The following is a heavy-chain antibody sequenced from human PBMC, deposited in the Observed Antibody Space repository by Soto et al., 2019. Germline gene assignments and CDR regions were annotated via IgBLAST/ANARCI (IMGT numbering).Heavy chain of an antibody. Sequence: GGSLRLSCTASGFFFNDKWMHWVRQAPGKGLVWVARIDGHSGTTNYADSVRGRFTISRDNAKNTVYLHLNTLTDEDTAVYYCARGGAMGVDHWGQGTLVT. V-gene: IGHV3-74*01. CDR1: GFFFNDKW. J-gene: IGHJ4*02. CDR2: IDGHSGTT. CDR3: ARGGAMGVDH. D-gene: IGHD1-26*01.